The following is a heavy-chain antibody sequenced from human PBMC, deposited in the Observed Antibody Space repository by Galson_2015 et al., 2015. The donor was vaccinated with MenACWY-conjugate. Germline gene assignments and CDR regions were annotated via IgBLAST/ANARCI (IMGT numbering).Heavy chain of an antibody. CDR1: GFTFSSYG. J-gene: IGHJ5*02. D-gene: IGHD3-9*01. CDR2: ISYDGSNK. CDR3: AKEGPTRRFLTGHNWFDP. V-gene: IGHV3-30*18. Sequence: SLRLSCAASGFTFSSYGMHWVRQAPGKGLEWVALISYDGSNKYYADSVKGRFTISRDNSKNTLYLQMNSLRAEDTAVYYCAKEGPTRRFLTGHNWFDPWGQGTLVTVSS.